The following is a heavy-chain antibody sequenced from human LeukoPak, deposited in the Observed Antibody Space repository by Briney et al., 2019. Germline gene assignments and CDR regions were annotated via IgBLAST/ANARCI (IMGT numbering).Heavy chain of an antibody. Sequence: GGSLRLSCAASGFTFSSYGMHWVRQAPGKGLEWVAVISYDGSNKYYADSVKGRFTISRDNSKNMLYLQMNSLRAQDTAVYYCAKDKVGATTSGVFDYGGQGTLVTVSS. J-gene: IGHJ4*02. CDR3: AKDKVGATTSGVFDY. D-gene: IGHD1-26*01. V-gene: IGHV3-30*18. CDR2: ISYDGSNK. CDR1: GFTFSSYG.